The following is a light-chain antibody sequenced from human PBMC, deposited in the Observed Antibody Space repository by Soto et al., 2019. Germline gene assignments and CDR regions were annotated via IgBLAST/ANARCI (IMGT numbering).Light chain of an antibody. V-gene: IGLV1-47*01. Sequence: QSVLTQPPSASGTPGQRVTISCSGSSSNIGSNYVYWYQQLPGTAPKLLIYRNDQRPSGVPDRFSGSESGTSASPAISGLRSEDEADYYCSGWDDSLSGFYVFGTGTKLTVL. CDR1: SSNIGSNY. J-gene: IGLJ1*01. CDR2: RND. CDR3: SGWDDSLSGFYV.